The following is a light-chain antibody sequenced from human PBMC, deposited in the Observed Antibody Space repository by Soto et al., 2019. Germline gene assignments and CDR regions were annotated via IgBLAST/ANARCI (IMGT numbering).Light chain of an antibody. CDR3: QHYNSYSEA. V-gene: IGKV3-15*01. Sequence: EIVMTQSPATLSGSPGERATLSCRASQSVATNLAWYQQKPGQAPRLLIYGASTRATGIPARFSGSGSGTDFTLTISSLQSDDFATYYCQHYNSYSEAFGQGTKVDIK. CDR2: GAS. J-gene: IGKJ1*01. CDR1: QSVATN.